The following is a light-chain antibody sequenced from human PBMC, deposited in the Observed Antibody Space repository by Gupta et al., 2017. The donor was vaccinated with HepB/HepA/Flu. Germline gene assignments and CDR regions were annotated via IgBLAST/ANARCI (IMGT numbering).Light chain of an antibody. J-gene: IGKJ1*01. Sequence: DIVMTQSPDSLVVSLGERATINCKSSQSVLYSSNNKNYLAWYQQKPGQPPKLLIYWASTRESGVPDRFSGSGSGTDFTLTISNLQAEDVAAYYGHQYYSSPQTFGQGTKVEIK. CDR3: HQYYSSPQT. CDR1: QSVLYSSNNKNY. CDR2: WAS. V-gene: IGKV4-1*01.